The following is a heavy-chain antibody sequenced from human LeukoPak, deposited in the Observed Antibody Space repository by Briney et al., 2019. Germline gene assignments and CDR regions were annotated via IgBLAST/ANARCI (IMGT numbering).Heavy chain of an antibody. D-gene: IGHD5/OR15-5a*01. Sequence: SETLSLTCSVSDDSISRRGYYWSWIRQRPGMGLEWMGYIYYNGRSGNTYYNLALKSRVTMSIDTGEKHFSLRLTSVTAADTAVYYCANSLPTVSTRNYFGYWGQGTLVIVSS. CDR3: ANSLPTVSTRNYFGY. J-gene: IGHJ4*02. CDR2: IYYNGRSGNT. V-gene: IGHV4-31*03. CDR1: DDSISRRGYY.